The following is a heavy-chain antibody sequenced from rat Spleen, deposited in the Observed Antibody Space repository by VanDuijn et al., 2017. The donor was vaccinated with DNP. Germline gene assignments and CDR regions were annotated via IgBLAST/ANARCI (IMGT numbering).Heavy chain of an antibody. CDR2: IWSTGGT. D-gene: IGHD1-11*01. Sequence: QVQLKESGPGLVQPSQTLSLTCTVAGFSLTTNNVHWVRQPPGKGLEWMGVIWSTGGTRYNSAHKSRLSTSKDTSKSQVFLKMNSRQTEDTATYFCARDSLRFSFDYWGQGVMVTVSS. V-gene: IGHV2-41*01. CDR1: GFSLTTNN. J-gene: IGHJ2*01. CDR3: ARDSLRFSFDY.